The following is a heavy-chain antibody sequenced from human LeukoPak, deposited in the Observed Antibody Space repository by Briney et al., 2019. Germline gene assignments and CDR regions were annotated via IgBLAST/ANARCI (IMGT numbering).Heavy chain of an antibody. J-gene: IGHJ4*02. V-gene: IGHV4-30-4*08. CDR1: GGSISSGDYY. CDR2: IYYSGST. CDR3: ARAGSGGHFDY. Sequence: SETLSLTCTVSGGSISSGDYYWSWIRQPPGKGLEWIGYIYYSGSTYYNPSLKSRVTISVDTSKNQFSLKLSSVTAADTAVYYCARAGSGGHFDYWGQGTLVTVSS. D-gene: IGHD3-10*01.